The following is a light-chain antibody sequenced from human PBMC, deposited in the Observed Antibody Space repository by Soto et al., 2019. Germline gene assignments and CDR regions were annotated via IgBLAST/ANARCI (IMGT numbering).Light chain of an antibody. J-gene: IGKJ4*01. CDR2: AAS. CDR3: QHYGSSRLT. Sequence: IVVTQSPGTLSLSPGERATLSCRTSQTVSRSYLAWYQQKPGQAPRLLIYAASSRATDIPDRFSGSGSRTDFTLTINRLEPEDSAVYYCQHYGSSRLTFGGGTKVEIK. V-gene: IGKV3-20*01. CDR1: QTVSRSY.